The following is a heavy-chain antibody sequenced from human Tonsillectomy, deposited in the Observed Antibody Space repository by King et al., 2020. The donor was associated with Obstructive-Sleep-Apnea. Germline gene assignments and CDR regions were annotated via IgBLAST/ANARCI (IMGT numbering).Heavy chain of an antibody. Sequence: VQLVESGGGLVKPGGSLRLSCAASGFTFSSYSMNWVRQAPGQGLEWVSSISISSSYIYYAHTVKGRFTISRDTAKNSLYLQMNSLRAEDTAVYYCASGISYYYYGMDVWGQGTTVTVSS. CDR2: ISISSSYI. J-gene: IGHJ6*02. CDR3: ASGISYYYYGMDV. V-gene: IGHV3-21*01. CDR1: GFTFSSYS. D-gene: IGHD3-3*02.